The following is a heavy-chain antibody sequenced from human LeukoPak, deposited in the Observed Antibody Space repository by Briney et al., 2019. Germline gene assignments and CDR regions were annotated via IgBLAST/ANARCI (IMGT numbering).Heavy chain of an antibody. V-gene: IGHV3-66*01. D-gene: IGHD3-10*01. CDR1: GFTVSSNY. Sequence: GGSLRLSCAASGFTVSSNYMSWVRQAPGEGLEWVSVIYSGGSTYYADSVKGRFTISRDNSKNTLYLQMNSLRAEDTAVYYCAKEPPYGPFHFDHWGQGTLVTVSS. CDR2: IYSGGST. CDR3: AKEPPYGPFHFDH. J-gene: IGHJ4*02.